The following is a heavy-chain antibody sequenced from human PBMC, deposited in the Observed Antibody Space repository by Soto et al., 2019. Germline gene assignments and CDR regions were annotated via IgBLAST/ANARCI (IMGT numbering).Heavy chain of an antibody. J-gene: IGHJ4*02. CDR3: ARHGFGYGGSSSGRGLDY. D-gene: IGHD2-15*01. Sequence: GESLKISCKGSGYSLNSYWIGWVRQMPGKGLEWMGIIYPGDSDTKYSPSFQGQVTISADKSISTAYLQWSSLKASDTAMYYCARHGFGYGGSSSGRGLDYWGQGTLVTVSS. V-gene: IGHV5-51*01. CDR1: GYSLNSYW. CDR2: IYPGDSDT.